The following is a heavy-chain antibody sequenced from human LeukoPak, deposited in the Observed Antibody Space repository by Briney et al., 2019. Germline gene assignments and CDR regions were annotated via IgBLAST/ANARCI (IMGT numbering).Heavy chain of an antibody. V-gene: IGHV3-74*01. CDR2: INSDGSMT. CDR1: GFIFSSYW. J-gene: IGHJ4*02. CDR3: VRDRMGSPGGY. Sequence: GGSLRLSCAASGFIFSSYWMHWVRHVPGTGLAWVSRINSDGSMTNYADSVKGRFTIFRDNAKNTLYLQVNSLRVEDTALYYCVRDRMGSPGGYWGQGALVTVSS. D-gene: IGHD1-14*01.